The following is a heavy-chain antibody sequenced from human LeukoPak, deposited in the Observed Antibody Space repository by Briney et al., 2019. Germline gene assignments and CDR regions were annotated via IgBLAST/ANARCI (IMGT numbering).Heavy chain of an antibody. J-gene: IGHJ2*01. CDR3: ARAGGLTTEPLDLDR. Sequence: SETLSLTCTVSGVSISSQYWSWLRQPPGRGLEWIAYIHDSGSTNYNPSLKSRVTISVDTSRNQFSLNLSSVTAADTAVYYCARAGGLTTEPLDLDRWGRGTLVTVSS. V-gene: IGHV4-59*11. CDR2: IHDSGST. CDR1: GVSISSQY. D-gene: IGHD4-17*01.